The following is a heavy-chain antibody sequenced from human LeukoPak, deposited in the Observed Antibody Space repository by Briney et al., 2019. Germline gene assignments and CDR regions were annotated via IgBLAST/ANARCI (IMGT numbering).Heavy chain of an antibody. Sequence: GGSLRLSCAASGLTFDDYAMHWVRQAPGKGLEWVSGISWNSGSIGYADSVRGRFTISRDNAKNSLYLQMYSLRAEDTAVYYCARVSPNTVTTLQYFDYWGQGTLVTVSS. CDR2: ISWNSGSI. J-gene: IGHJ4*02. D-gene: IGHD4-17*01. V-gene: IGHV3-9*01. CDR1: GLTFDDYA. CDR3: ARVSPNTVTTLQYFDY.